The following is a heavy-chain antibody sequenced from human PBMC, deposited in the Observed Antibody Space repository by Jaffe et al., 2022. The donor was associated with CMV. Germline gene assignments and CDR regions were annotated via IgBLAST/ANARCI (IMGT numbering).Heavy chain of an antibody. CDR1: GFTFSSYW. CDR3: AREGSSGYDWVTPYYYYYYGMDV. J-gene: IGHJ6*02. Sequence: EVQLVESGGGLVQPGGSLRLSCAASGFTFSSYWMSWVRQAPGKGLEWVANIKQDGSEKYYVDSVKGRFTISRDNAKNSLYLQMNSLRAEDTAVYYCAREGSSGYDWVTPYYYYYYGMDVWGQGTTVTVSS. D-gene: IGHD5-12*01. CDR2: IKQDGSEK. V-gene: IGHV3-7*01.